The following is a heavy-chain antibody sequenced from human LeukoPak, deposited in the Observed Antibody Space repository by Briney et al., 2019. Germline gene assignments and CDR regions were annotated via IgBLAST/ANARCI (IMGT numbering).Heavy chain of an antibody. Sequence: SETLSLTCTVSGYPISSGYYWGWIRQPPGKGLEWIGSIYHSGSTYYNPSLKSRVTISVDTSKNQFSLKLSSVTAADTAVYYCARADPRGRHFDYWGQGTLVTVSS. D-gene: IGHD3-10*01. V-gene: IGHV4-38-2*02. CDR2: IYHSGST. CDR3: ARADPRGRHFDY. CDR1: GYPISSGYY. J-gene: IGHJ4*02.